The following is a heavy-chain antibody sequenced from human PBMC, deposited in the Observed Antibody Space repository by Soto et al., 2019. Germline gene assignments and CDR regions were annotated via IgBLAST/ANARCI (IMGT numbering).Heavy chain of an antibody. CDR2: ISSSSSYI. Sequence: EVQLVESGGGLVKPGGSLRLSCAASGFTFSSYSMNWVRQAPGKGLEWVSSISSSSSYIYYADSVKGRFTISRDNAKNSLYLQMNSLRAEDTAVYYCARDLRDDILTGYYLGNWFAPWGQGTLVTFSS. CDR3: ARDLRDDILTGYYLGNWFAP. D-gene: IGHD3-9*01. J-gene: IGHJ5*02. V-gene: IGHV3-21*01. CDR1: GFTFSSYS.